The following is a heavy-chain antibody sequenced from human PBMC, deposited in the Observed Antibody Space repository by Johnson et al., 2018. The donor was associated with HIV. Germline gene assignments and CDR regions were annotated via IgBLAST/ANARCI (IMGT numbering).Heavy chain of an antibody. Sequence: VQVVESGGVVVQPGGSLRLSCAASGFTFSNYYMSWVRQAPGKGLEWVADIKQDGSEKHYVDSVKGRFTISRDNAKNSMYLQMNSLRAEDTAVYHCARVKFYYDSSTYYYSDDAFDIWGQGTMVTVSS. CDR2: IKQDGSEK. CDR1: GFTFSNYY. CDR3: ARVKFYYDSSTYYYSDDAFDI. D-gene: IGHD3-22*01. V-gene: IGHV3-7*05. J-gene: IGHJ3*02.